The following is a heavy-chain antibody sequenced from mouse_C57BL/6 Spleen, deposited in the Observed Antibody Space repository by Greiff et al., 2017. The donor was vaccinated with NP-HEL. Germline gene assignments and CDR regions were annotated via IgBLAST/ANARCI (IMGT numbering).Heavy chain of an antibody. V-gene: IGHV5-6*02. CDR1: GFTFSSYG. CDR2: ISSGGSYT. J-gene: IGHJ4*01. Sequence: DVMLVESGGDLVKPGGSLKLSCAASGFTFSSYGMSWVRQTPDKRLEWVATISSGGSYTYYPDSVKGRFTISRDNAKNTLYLQMSSLKSEDTAMYYCARAGNDYEDYAMDYWGQGTSVTVSS. D-gene: IGHD2-4*01. CDR3: ARAGNDYEDYAMDY.